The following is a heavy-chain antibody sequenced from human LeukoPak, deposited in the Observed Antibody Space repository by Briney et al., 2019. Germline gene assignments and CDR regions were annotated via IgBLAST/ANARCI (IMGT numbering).Heavy chain of an antibody. CDR1: GFTVSTNY. V-gene: IGHV3-53*01. Sequence: SGGSLRLSCAASGFTVSTNYMNWVRQAPGKGLEWVSVIYSGGSTYYADSVKGRFTISRDNSKNTLYLQMNSLRAEDTAVYYCARDGRGSYYHADYWGQGTLVTVSS. CDR2: IYSGGST. D-gene: IGHD1-26*01. J-gene: IGHJ4*02. CDR3: ARDGRGSYYHADY.